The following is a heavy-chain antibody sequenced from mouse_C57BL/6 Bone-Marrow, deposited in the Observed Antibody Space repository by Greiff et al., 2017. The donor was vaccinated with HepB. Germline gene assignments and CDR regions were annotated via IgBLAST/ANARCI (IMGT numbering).Heavy chain of an antibody. CDR2: IDPEDGET. V-gene: IGHV14-2*01. CDR3: AVYYDRAMDY. Sequence: VQLQQSGAELVKPGASVKLSCTASGFNIKDYYMHWVKQRTEQGLEWIGRIDPEDGETKYDPKFQGKATITADTSSNTAYLQLSSLTSEDTAVYYCAVYYDRAMDYWGQGTSVTVSS. D-gene: IGHD2-4*01. CDR1: GFNIKDYY. J-gene: IGHJ4*01.